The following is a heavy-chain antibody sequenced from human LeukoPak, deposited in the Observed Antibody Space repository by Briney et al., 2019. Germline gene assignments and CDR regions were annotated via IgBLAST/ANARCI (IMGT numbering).Heavy chain of an antibody. CDR1: GGSVSSSSYY. V-gene: IGHV4-39*07. D-gene: IGHD3-3*01. CDR3: ASRKPFWSGYFFDY. CDR2: IYYSGST. J-gene: IGHJ4*02. Sequence: SETLSLTCTVSGGSVSSSSYYWGWIRQPPGKGLEWIGNIYYSGSTYYNPSLKSRVTISVDTSKNQFSLKLSSVTAADTAVYYCASRKPFWSGYFFDYWGQGTLVTVSS.